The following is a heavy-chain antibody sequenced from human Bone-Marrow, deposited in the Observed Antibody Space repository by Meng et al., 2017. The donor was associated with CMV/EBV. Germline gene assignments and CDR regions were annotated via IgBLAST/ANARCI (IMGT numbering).Heavy chain of an antibody. CDR2: INPNSGGT. CDR1: GYTFTSYG. Sequence: ASVKVSCKASGYTFTSYGISWVRQAPGQGLEWMGWINPNSGGTNYAQKFQGRVTMTRDTSISTAYMELSRLRSDDTAVYYCAQGTPSHYVDYWGQGTLVTVSS. J-gene: IGHJ4*02. V-gene: IGHV1-2*02. CDR3: AQGTPSHYVDY.